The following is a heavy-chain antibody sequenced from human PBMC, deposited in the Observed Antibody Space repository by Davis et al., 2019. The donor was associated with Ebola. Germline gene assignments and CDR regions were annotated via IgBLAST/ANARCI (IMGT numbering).Heavy chain of an antibody. V-gene: IGHV1-2*02. CDR1: GYTLTDYQ. Sequence: ASVKVSCKASGYTLTDYQMHWVRQAPGQGLEWMGGINPISGDTNYAEKFQGRVTMTRDTSISTVYMELTSLRSDDTAVYHCARDLSYSYYYHYYGMDVWGQGTTVTVSS. CDR2: INPISGDT. CDR3: ARDLSYSYYYHYYGMDV. D-gene: IGHD3-10*01. J-gene: IGHJ6*02.